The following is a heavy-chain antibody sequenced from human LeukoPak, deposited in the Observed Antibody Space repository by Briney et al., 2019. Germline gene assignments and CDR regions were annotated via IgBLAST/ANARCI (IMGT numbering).Heavy chain of an antibody. V-gene: IGHV3-23*01. CDR2: ISDSGGST. J-gene: IGHJ4*02. CDR1: GITLSNYG. D-gene: IGHD3-10*01. CDR3: ARMPHPYYGSGSYYNEN. Sequence: PGGSLRLSCAVSGITLSNYGMSWVRQAPGKGLEWVAGISDSGGSTNYADSVKGRFTISRDNAKNSLYLQMNSLRAEDTAVYYCARMPHPYYGSGSYYNENWGQGTLVTVSS.